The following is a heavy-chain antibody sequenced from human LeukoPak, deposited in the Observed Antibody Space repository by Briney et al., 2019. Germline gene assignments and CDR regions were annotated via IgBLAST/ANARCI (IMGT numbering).Heavy chain of an antibody. J-gene: IGHJ4*02. CDR1: GGSFSGYY. Sequence: SETLSLTCAVYGGSFSGYYWSWIRQPPGKGLEWIGEINHSGSTNYNPSLKSRVTISVDTSKNQFSLKPSSVTAADTAVYYCARARGGYIEDWGQGTLVTVSS. CDR3: ARARGGYIED. D-gene: IGHD1-1*01. V-gene: IGHV4-34*01. CDR2: INHSGST.